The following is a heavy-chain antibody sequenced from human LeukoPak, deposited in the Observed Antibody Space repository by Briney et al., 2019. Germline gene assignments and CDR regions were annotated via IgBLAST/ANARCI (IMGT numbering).Heavy chain of an antibody. D-gene: IGHD6-19*01. CDR1: GGSFSGYY. Sequence: SETLSLTCAVYGGSFSGYYWSCIRQPPGKGLEWIGEINHSGSTNYNPSLKSRVTISVDTSKNQFSLKLSSVTAADTAVYYCARVAVAGIDYWGQGTLLTVSS. V-gene: IGHV4-34*01. CDR3: ARVAVAGIDY. J-gene: IGHJ4*02. CDR2: INHSGST.